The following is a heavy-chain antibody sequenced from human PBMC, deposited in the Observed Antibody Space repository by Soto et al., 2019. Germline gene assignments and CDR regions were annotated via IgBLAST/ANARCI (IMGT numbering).Heavy chain of an antibody. CDR2: ISWNSGSI. V-gene: IGHV3-9*01. CDR1: GFTFDDYA. J-gene: IGHJ4*02. Sequence: EVQLVESGGGLVQPGRSLRLSCAASGFTFDDYAMHWVRQAPGKGLEWVSGISWNSGSIGYAESVEGRFTISRDNAKNSLFLEMNSLRPEDTALYYCAKVGGYSYGELDYWGQGTLVTVSS. CDR3: AKVGGYSYGELDY. D-gene: IGHD5-18*01.